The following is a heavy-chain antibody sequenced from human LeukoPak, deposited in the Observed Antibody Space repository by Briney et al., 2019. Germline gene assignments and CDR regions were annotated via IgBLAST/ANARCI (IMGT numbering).Heavy chain of an antibody. CDR1: GFTFSSYS. D-gene: IGHD3-10*01. CDR2: ISSSSSTI. J-gene: IGHJ4*02. V-gene: IGHV3-48*01. Sequence: GGSLRLSCAASGFTFSSYSMNWVRQAPGKGLEWVSYISSSSSTIYYADSVKGRFTISRDNSKNTLYLQMNSLRAEDTAVYYCARGDYYGDYWGQGTLVTVSS. CDR3: ARGDYYGDY.